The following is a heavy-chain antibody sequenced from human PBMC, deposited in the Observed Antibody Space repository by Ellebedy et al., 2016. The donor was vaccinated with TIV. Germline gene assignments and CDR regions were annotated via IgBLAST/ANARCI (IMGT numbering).Heavy chain of an antibody. CDR3: AKDGSSRDYGDYFDY. CDR1: GFTFSTYW. D-gene: IGHD4-17*01. CDR2: ISGDGSST. J-gene: IGHJ4*02. Sequence: GGSLRLXXAASGFTFSTYWMHWVRQAPGKGLVWVSRISGDGSSTIYADSVRGRFTISRDNARNTLYLQMNSLRGDDTAVYYCAKDGSSRDYGDYFDYWGQGTLVTVSS. V-gene: IGHV3-74*01.